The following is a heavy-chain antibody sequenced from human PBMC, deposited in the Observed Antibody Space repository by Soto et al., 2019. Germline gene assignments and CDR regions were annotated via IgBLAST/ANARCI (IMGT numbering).Heavy chain of an antibody. CDR1: GGNFKNYA. D-gene: IGHD3-22*01. Sequence: QMHLVQSGAEVKKAGSSVKVSCKASGGNFKNYAIAWVRLAPGQGLEWMGDFIPIFGTANYAQAFQGRLTITADESRTTAYMELTSVTSEDSATYFCARGEGYYDSSGLEYYHGMDVWGLGTTLTVSS. J-gene: IGHJ6*02. CDR2: FIPIFGTA. V-gene: IGHV1-69*01. CDR3: ARGEGYYDSSGLEYYHGMDV.